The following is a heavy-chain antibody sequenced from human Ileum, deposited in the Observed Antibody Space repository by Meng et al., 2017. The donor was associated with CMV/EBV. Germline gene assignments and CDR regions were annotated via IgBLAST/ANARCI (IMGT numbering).Heavy chain of an antibody. Sequence: QVPLQQLGAGLLNSSETLSLTCGVSGDSISSYHWGWIRQPAGKGLEWIGRIYTSGSSSYNPSLKSRVTMSVDKSKNQVSLKLTSVTAADTAVYYCARDVRLVGHFDYWGQGTLVTVSS. CDR3: ARDVRLVGHFDY. D-gene: IGHD2-15*01. V-gene: IGHV4-59*10. J-gene: IGHJ4*02. CDR2: IYTSGSS. CDR1: GDSISSYH.